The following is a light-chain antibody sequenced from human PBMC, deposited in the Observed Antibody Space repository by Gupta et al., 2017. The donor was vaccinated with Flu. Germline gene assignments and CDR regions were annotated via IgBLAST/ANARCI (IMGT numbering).Light chain of an antibody. CDR1: QSVRSN. Sequence: ATLSVSLGERATRSCRTSQSVRSNLAWIKQTPGQAPRLLNYDASTRDTDIPARFSGSGSGKEFTLTISSRQSEDCAVYYCQQYQNWPPITFGEGTKVEIK. CDR3: QQYQNWPPIT. J-gene: IGKJ4*01. CDR2: DAS. V-gene: IGKV3D-15*01.